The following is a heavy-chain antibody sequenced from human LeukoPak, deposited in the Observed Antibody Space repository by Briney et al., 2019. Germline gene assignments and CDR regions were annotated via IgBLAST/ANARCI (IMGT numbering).Heavy chain of an antibody. V-gene: IGHV3-23*01. Sequence: GGSLRLSCVASGFTYTSYAMNWVRQAPGKGVEWVSGISGSGGSTYYVDSVKGRFTISRDNSKNTLYLQLNSLRVEDTAEYYCAKAHGGSYHSGIDWGQGTLVIVSS. CDR1: GFTYTSYA. CDR2: ISGSGGST. D-gene: IGHD1-26*01. CDR3: AKAHGGSYHSGID. J-gene: IGHJ4*02.